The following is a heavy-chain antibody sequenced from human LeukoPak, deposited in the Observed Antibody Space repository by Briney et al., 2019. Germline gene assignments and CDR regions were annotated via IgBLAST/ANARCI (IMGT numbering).Heavy chain of an antibody. CDR1: GFTFSSYS. V-gene: IGHV3-48*04. CDR2: ISSSSSTI. D-gene: IGHD2-21*01. CDR3: AKESLLDGMDV. Sequence: GGSLRLSCAASGFTFSSYSMNWVRQAPGKGLEWVSYISSSSSTIYYADSVKGRFTISRDNSKNTLYLQMNSLRAEDTAVYYCAKESLLDGMDVWGQGTTVTVSS. J-gene: IGHJ6*02.